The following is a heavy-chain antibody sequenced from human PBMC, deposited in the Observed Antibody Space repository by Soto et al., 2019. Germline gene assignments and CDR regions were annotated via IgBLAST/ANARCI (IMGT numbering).Heavy chain of an antibody. CDR3: ARDKQMLPGEWSWFDH. J-gene: IGHJ5*02. V-gene: IGHV3-33*01. D-gene: IGHD3-16*01. CDR1: GFTFSSYG. Sequence: GGSLRLSCAASGFTFSSYGMHWVRQAPGKGLEWVAVIWYDGSNKYYADSVKGRFTISRDNSKNTLYLQMNSLRAEDTAVYYCARDKQMLPGEWSWFDHWGQETLVTVSS. CDR2: IWYDGSNK.